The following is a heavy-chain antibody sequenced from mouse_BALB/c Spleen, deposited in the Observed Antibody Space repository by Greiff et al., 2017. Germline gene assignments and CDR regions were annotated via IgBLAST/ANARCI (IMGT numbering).Heavy chain of an antibody. CDR1: GFTFSDYY. V-gene: IGHV5-4*02. CDR3: AREEFDY. Sequence: EVKVEESGGGLVKPGGSLKLSCAASGFTFSDYYMYWVRQTPEKRLEWVATISDGGSYTYYPDSVKGRFTISRDNAKNNLYLQMSSLKSEDTAMYYCAREEFDYWGQGTTLTVSS. J-gene: IGHJ2*01. CDR2: ISDGGSYT.